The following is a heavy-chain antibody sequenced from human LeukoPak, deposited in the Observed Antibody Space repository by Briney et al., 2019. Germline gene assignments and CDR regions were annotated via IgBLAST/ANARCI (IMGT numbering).Heavy chain of an antibody. J-gene: IGHJ4*02. CDR3: AKVNNYDDY. CDR1: GFTFSTFG. V-gene: IGHV3-30*18. Sequence: GGSLRLSCAASGFTFSTFGIHWVRQAPGKGLEWVAAISPDGNSEYYADSVKSRFTISRDNSKNMIYLQMNSLRGEDSAVYYCAKVNNYDDYWGQGTLVTVSS. D-gene: IGHD1/OR15-1a*01. CDR2: ISPDGNSE.